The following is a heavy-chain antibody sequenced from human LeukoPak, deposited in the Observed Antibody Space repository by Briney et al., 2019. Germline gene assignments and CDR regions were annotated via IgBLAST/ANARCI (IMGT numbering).Heavy chain of an antibody. CDR2: IYTSGST. D-gene: IGHD3-3*01. V-gene: IGHV4-61*02. CDR1: GGSISSGSYY. Sequence: SETLSLTCTVSGGSISSGSYYWSWIRQPAGKGLEGIGRIYTSGSTNYNPSLESRVTISVDTSKNQFSLKLSSVTAADTAVYYCARARKYYDFWSGYYLDYWGQGTLVTVSS. J-gene: IGHJ4*02. CDR3: ARARKYYDFWSGYYLDY.